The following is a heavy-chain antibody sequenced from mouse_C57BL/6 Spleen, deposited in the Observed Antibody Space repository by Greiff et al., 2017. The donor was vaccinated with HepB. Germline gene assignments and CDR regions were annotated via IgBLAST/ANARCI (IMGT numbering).Heavy chain of an antibody. CDR3: ARPNPYYGSIYAMDY. J-gene: IGHJ4*01. CDR2: INPSSGYT. V-gene: IGHV1-7*01. D-gene: IGHD1-1*01. Sequence: QVQLQQSGAELAKPGASVKLSCKASGYTFTSYWMHGVKQRPGQGLEWIGYINPSSGYTKYNQKFKDKATLTADKSTSTAYMQLSSLTYEDSAVDYCARPNPYYGSIYAMDYWGQGTSVTVSS. CDR1: GYTFTSYW.